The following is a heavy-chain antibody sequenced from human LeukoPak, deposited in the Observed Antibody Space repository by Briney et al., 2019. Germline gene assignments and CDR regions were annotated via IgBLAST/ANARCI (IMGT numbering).Heavy chain of an antibody. Sequence: ISGSGVRTLYVDSVKGRFTISRDNSKNTLYLQMNSLRAEDTAVYYCAKHPEYSSGYYDWGQGTLVTVSS. D-gene: IGHD3-22*01. CDR3: AKHPEYSSGYYD. CDR2: ISGSGVRT. J-gene: IGHJ4*02. V-gene: IGHV3-23*01.